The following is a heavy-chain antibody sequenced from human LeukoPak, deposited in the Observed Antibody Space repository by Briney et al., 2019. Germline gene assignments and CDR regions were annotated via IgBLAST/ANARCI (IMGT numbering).Heavy chain of an antibody. V-gene: IGHV4-61*05. CDR1: GGSIRSSTYN. CDR2: IYYSGST. Sequence: SETLSLTCTVSGGSIRSSTYNWGWIRQPPGKGLEWIGYIYYSGSTNYNPSLKSRVTISVDTSKNQFSLKLSSVTAADTAVYYCARGIVVVAQLGYYYYYMDVWGKGTTVTISS. D-gene: IGHD2-15*01. CDR3: ARGIVVVAQLGYYYYYMDV. J-gene: IGHJ6*03.